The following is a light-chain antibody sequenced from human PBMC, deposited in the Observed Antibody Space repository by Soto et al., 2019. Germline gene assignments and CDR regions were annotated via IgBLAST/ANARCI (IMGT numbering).Light chain of an antibody. CDR2: DVS. CDR1: SSDVGGYNY. V-gene: IGLV2-14*01. J-gene: IGLJ1*01. Sequence: QSVLTQPASVSGSPGQSITISCTGTSSDVGGYNYVSWYQQHPGKAPKLMIYDVSNWPSGVSNRFSGSKSGNTASLTISGFQSEDEADYDCSSYTNSSPFVFGTGTKVTVL. CDR3: SSYTNSSPFV.